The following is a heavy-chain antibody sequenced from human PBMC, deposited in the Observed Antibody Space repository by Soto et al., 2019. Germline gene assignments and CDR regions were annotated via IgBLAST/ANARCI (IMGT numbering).Heavy chain of an antibody. CDR1: GFTFSSYA. Sequence: PGGSLRLSCAASGFTFSSYAMSWVRQTPGKGLEWVSAISGSGGSTYYADSVKGRFTISRDNSKNTLYLQMNSLRAEDTAVYYCAKGNYGVEYYYYYMDVWGKGTTVTVSS. J-gene: IGHJ6*03. CDR2: ISGSGGST. V-gene: IGHV3-23*01. CDR3: AKGNYGVEYYYYYMDV. D-gene: IGHD4-17*01.